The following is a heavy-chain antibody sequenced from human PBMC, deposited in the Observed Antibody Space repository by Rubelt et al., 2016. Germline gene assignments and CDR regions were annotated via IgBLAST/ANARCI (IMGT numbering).Heavy chain of an antibody. CDR2: ISGTGDNT. D-gene: IGHD3-10*01. CDR1: GFNFNTYG. J-gene: IGHJ4*02. CDR3: ARRVAYGYLDN. Sequence: EVQLLESGGGLVQPGGSLRLSCAASGFNFNTYGMNWVRQAPGKGLEWVSSISGTGDNTSYADSVKGRFTISRDNFQNTLYLHGTSLRAECTAVYYGARRVAYGYLDNWGQGTLVTVSS. V-gene: IGHV3-23*01.